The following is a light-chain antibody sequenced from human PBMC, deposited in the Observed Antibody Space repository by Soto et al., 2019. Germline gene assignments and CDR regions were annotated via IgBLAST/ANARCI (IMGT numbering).Light chain of an antibody. Sequence: QSALTQPASVSGSPGQSTTISCTGTSSDVGSYNLVSWYQQHPGKAPKLMIYEVSKRPSGVSNRFSGSKSGNTASLTISGLQAEDEADHYCCSYAGRVFGGGTKLTVL. CDR3: CSYAGRV. CDR1: SSDVGSYNL. CDR2: EVS. V-gene: IGLV2-23*02. J-gene: IGLJ2*01.